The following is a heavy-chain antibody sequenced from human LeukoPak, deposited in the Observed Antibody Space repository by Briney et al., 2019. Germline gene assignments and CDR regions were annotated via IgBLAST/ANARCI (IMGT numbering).Heavy chain of an antibody. D-gene: IGHD5-18*01. CDR2: MNPNSGNT. Sequence: ASVKVCCKASGYTFTSYDINWVRQATGQGLEWMGWMNPNSGNTGYAQKFQGRVTMTRNTSISTAYMELSSLRSEDTAVYYCARVDSYGYGGYYYYYMDVWGKGTTVTVSS. CDR3: ARVDSYGYGGYYYYYMDV. V-gene: IGHV1-8*01. CDR1: GYTFTSYD. J-gene: IGHJ6*03.